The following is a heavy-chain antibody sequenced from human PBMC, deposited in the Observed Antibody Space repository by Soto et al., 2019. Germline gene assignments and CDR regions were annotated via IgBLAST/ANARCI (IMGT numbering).Heavy chain of an antibody. CDR3: ARGTGRDYDFWSGYSDY. CDR1: GYTFTSYD. Sequence: QVQLVQSGAEVKKPGASVKVSCKASGYTFTSYDINWVRQATGQGLEWMGWMNPNSGNTGYAQKFQGRVTMTRNTSISTAYMELSSLRSEDTAVYYCARGTGRDYDFWSGYSDYWGQGTLVTVSS. D-gene: IGHD3-3*01. J-gene: IGHJ4*02. CDR2: MNPNSGNT. V-gene: IGHV1-8*01.